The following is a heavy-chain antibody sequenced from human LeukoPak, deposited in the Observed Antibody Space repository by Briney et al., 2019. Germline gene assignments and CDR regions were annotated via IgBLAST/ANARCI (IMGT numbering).Heavy chain of an antibody. D-gene: IGHD3-22*01. V-gene: IGHV3-53*01. Sequence: PGGSLRLSCAASRFTVSNNYMSWVRQAPGKGLEWASVIKSGGDTYYADSLKGRFTISRDNSKNTLSLQMDTLRAEDTAVYYCAKGDISMIPDWGQGTLVTVSS. CDR1: RFTVSNNY. J-gene: IGHJ4*02. CDR2: IKSGGDT. CDR3: AKGDISMIPD.